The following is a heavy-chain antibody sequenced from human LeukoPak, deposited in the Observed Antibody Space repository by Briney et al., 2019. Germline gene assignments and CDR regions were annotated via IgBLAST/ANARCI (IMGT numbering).Heavy chain of an antibody. CDR2: INPNSGGT. Sequence: ASVKVSCKASGYTFTGYYMHWVRQAPGQGLEWMGWINPNSGGTNYAQKFQGWVTMTRDTSISTAYMELSRLRSDDTAVYYCVRGGTLNMVRGVGRRDPSLLSLYYFDYWGQGTLVTVSS. J-gene: IGHJ4*02. CDR1: GYTFTGYY. CDR3: VRGGTLNMVRGVGRRDPSLLSLYYFDY. D-gene: IGHD3-10*01. V-gene: IGHV1-2*04.